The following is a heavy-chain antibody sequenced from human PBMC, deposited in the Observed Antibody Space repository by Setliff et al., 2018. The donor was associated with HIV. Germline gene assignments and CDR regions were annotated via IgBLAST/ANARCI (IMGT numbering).Heavy chain of an antibody. CDR2: TYYRSKWYN. CDR3: ARGTGIQLWLKGGDYYYYMDV. V-gene: IGHV6-1*01. D-gene: IGHD5-18*01. CDR1: GDSVSSNSAA. Sequence: PSQTLSLTCAISGDSVSSNSAAWNWIRQSPSRGLEWLGRTYYRSKWYNDYAVSVKSRITINPDTSKNQFSLQLNSVTPEDTAVYYCARGTGIQLWLKGGDYYYYMDVWGKGTTVTVSS. J-gene: IGHJ6*03.